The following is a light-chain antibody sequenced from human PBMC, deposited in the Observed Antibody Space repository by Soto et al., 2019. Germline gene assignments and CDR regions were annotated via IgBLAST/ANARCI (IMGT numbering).Light chain of an antibody. CDR3: SAWDDSLHGVV. V-gene: IGLV1-36*01. J-gene: IGLJ3*02. Sequence: QSVLTQPPSVSAAPRQRVTISCSGSSSNIENNAVNWYQQLPGKAPKLLIYYDDLLSSGVSDRFSGSKSGTSASLAISGLQVEDEADYYCSAWDDSLHGVVFGGGTKLTVL. CDR1: SSNIENNA. CDR2: YDD.